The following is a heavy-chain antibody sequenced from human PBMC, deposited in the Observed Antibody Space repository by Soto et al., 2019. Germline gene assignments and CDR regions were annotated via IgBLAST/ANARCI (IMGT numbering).Heavy chain of an antibody. CDR1: GFTFSNAW. J-gene: IGHJ2*01. Sequence: GGSLRLSCAASGFTFSNAWMSWVRQAPGKGLEWVGRIKSKTDGGTTDYAAPVKGRFTISRDDSKNTLYLQMNSLKTEDTAVYYCTTSITGTTSYWYFDLWGRGTLVTVSS. V-gene: IGHV3-15*01. CDR2: IKSKTDGGTT. D-gene: IGHD1-20*01. CDR3: TTSITGTTSYWYFDL.